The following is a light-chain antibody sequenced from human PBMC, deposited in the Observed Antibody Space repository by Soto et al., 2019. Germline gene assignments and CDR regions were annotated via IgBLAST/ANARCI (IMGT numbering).Light chain of an antibody. V-gene: IGKV1-5*03. CDR1: QSISSW. J-gene: IGKJ1*01. CDR3: QQYNSYSWT. Sequence: DIQMTQSPSTLSASVGDRVTITCRASQSISSWLAWYQQKPGEAPKLLIYKASSLDSVVPSRFIGSGSGTEFSLTISSLQPDDFAAYYCQQYNSYSWTFGQGTKVEIK. CDR2: KAS.